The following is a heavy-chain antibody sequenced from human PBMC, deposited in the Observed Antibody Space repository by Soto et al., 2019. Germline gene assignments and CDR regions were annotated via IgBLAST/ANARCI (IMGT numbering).Heavy chain of an antibody. J-gene: IGHJ4*02. V-gene: IGHV3-23*01. CDR3: AKDPGDNPSAYFDY. CDR1: GFTFSSYA. CDR2: ISGSGFST. D-gene: IGHD4-17*01. Sequence: EVQLLESGGGLVQPGGSLRLSCAASGFTFSSYAMRWVRQAPGKGLEWVSAISGSGFSTDYADSVKGRFTVSRDTSKNTLFLQMNSLRAEDTAVYYCAKDPGDNPSAYFDYWGQGTLVTVSS.